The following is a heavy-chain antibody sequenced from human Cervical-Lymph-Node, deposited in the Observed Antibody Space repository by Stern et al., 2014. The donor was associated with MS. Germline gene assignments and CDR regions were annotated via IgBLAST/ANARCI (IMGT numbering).Heavy chain of an antibody. J-gene: IGHJ6*02. V-gene: IGHV3-48*02. Sequence: EVQLVESGGRLVQPGGSLRLSCAASEFPFSTYSMNWVRQAPGKGLEWISYITSSSRTIYYADSVKGRFTISRDNAKNSLYLQMNSLRDEDTAVYYCARDRQWQWPEKLRDMDVWGQGTTVTVSS. D-gene: IGHD6-19*01. CDR1: EFPFSTYS. CDR2: ITSSSRTI. CDR3: ARDRQWQWPEKLRDMDV.